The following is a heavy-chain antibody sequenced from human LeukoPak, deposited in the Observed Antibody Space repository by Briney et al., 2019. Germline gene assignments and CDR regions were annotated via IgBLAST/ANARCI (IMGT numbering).Heavy chain of an antibody. CDR1: GGTFSSYA. J-gene: IGHJ6*02. CDR2: IIPILGIA. D-gene: IGHD6-13*01. V-gene: IGHV1-69*04. CDR3: ARLIFVAAAGHYYYGMDV. Sequence: GASVKVSCKASGGTFSSYAISWVRQAPGQGLEWMGRIIPILGIANYAQKFQGRVTITADKSTSTAYMELSSLRSEDTAVYYCARLIFVAAAGHYYYGMDVWGQGTTVTVSS.